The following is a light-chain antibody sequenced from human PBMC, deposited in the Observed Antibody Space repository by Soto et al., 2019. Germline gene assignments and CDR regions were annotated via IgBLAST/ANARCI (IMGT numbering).Light chain of an antibody. V-gene: IGKV3-20*01. J-gene: IGKJ1*01. CDR3: RQYGSSLWT. CDR1: QSVSSSY. Sequence: EIGFSQSPGTVSLSPGERAALSCRASQSVSSSYLAWYQQKPGQAPRLLIYGASSRATGIPDRFSGSGSGTDFTLTISRLQPEDFAVYYCRQYGSSLWTFGEGTKVDIK. CDR2: GAS.